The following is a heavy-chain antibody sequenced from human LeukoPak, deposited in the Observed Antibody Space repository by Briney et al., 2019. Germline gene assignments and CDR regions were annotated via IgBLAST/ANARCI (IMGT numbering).Heavy chain of an antibody. V-gene: IGHV3-30*04. Sequence: PGGSLRLSCAASGFTFSSYAMHWVRQAPGKGLEWVAVISYDGSNKYYAGSVKGRFTISRDNSKNTLYLQMNSLRAEDTAVYYCARVQWAFDIWGQGTMVTVSS. CDR1: GFTFSSYA. CDR3: ARVQWAFDI. J-gene: IGHJ3*02. CDR2: ISYDGSNK. D-gene: IGHD6-19*01.